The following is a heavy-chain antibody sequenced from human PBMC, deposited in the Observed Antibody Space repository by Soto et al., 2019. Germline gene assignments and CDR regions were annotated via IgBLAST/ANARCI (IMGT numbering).Heavy chain of an antibody. CDR3: ARGRLSSSWPRLKNYYGMDV. D-gene: IGHD6-13*01. J-gene: IGHJ6*02. V-gene: IGHV1-46*01. CDR2: INPSGGST. Sequence: VASVKVSCKASGYTFTSYYMHWVRQAPGQGLEWMGIINPSGGSTSYAQKFQGRVTMTRDTSTSTVYMELSSLRSEDTAVYYCARGRLSSSWPRLKNYYGMDVWGQGTKVTVSS. CDR1: GYTFTSYY.